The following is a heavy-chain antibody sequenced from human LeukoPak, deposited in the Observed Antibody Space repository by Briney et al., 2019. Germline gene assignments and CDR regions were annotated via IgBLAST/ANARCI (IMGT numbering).Heavy chain of an antibody. CDR3: ARDLAMVVDYYHYYMDV. Sequence: GASVKVSCKASGYTFTGYYMHWVRQAPGQGLEWMGRINPNSGGTNYAQKFQGRVTMTRDTSISTAYMELSRLRSDDTAVYYCARDLAMVVDYYHYYMDVWGKGTTVTVSS. CDR2: INPNSGGT. J-gene: IGHJ6*03. CDR1: GYTFTGYY. V-gene: IGHV1-2*06. D-gene: IGHD2-15*01.